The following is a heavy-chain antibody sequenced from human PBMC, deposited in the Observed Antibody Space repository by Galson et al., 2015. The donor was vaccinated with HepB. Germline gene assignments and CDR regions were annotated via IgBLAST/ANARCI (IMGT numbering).Heavy chain of an antibody. CDR2: IWYDGSNK. CDR1: GFTFSSYG. V-gene: IGHV3-33*01. Sequence: SLRLSCAASGFTFSSYGMHWVRQAPGKGLEWVAVIWYDGSNKYYADSVKGRFTISRDNSKNTLYLQMNSLRAEDTAVYYCARGGCSSTSCYFYFDYWGQGTLVTVSS. J-gene: IGHJ4*02. CDR3: ARGGCSSTSCYFYFDY. D-gene: IGHD2-2*01.